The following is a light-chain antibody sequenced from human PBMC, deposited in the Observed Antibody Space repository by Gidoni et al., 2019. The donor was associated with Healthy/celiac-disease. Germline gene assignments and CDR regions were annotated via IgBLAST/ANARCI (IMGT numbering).Light chain of an antibody. J-gene: IGKJ1*01. CDR2: AAS. CDR1: QSISSY. Sequence: DIQMTQSPSSLSASVGDRVTITCRASQSISSYLNWYQQKPGKAPKLLIYAASSLQSGVPSRFSGSGSGTDFTLTISSLQPEDFATYYWQQSYSTPPTFGQXTKVEIK. CDR3: QQSYSTPPT. V-gene: IGKV1-39*01.